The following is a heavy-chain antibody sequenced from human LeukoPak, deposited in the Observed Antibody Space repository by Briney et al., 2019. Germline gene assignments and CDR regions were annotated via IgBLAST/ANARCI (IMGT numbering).Heavy chain of an antibody. V-gene: IGHV1-2*02. J-gene: IGHJ4*02. D-gene: IGHD3-22*01. CDR3: ARGPLITMIVVAPFDY. CDR2: INPNSGGT. CDR1: RYTFTGYY. Sequence: ASVKVSCKASRYTFTGYYMHWVRQAPGPGLEWMGWINPNSGGTNYAQEFPGRVTMTRDTSISTACMELSRLRSDDTAVYYCARGPLITMIVVAPFDYWGQGTLVTVSS.